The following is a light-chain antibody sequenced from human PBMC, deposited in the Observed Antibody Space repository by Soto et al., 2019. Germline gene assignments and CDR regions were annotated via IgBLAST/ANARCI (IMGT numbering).Light chain of an antibody. J-gene: IGKJ4*01. Sequence: EIVMTQYPDTLSLSPGQRATLSCRASVSVRTDLAWYQQKPGQAPRLLIYDASSRATGVPDRFSGSGSGTDFTLTISSLEPEDFAIYYCQQRCNWPPVTFGGGTKVDIK. CDR2: DAS. CDR1: VSVRTD. V-gene: IGKV3-11*01. CDR3: QQRCNWPPVT.